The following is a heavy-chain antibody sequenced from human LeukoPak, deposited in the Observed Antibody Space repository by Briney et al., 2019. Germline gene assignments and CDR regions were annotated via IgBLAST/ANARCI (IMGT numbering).Heavy chain of an antibody. CDR3: ARAGTMVRGVIKDWFDP. D-gene: IGHD3-10*01. Sequence: ASVKVSCKASGYTFTSYYMHWVRQAPGQGLEWMGIINPSGGSTSYAQKFQGRVTMTRDTSTSTVYMELSSLRSEDTAVYYCARAGTMVRGVIKDWFDPWGQGTLVTVSS. J-gene: IGHJ5*02. CDR2: INPSGGST. V-gene: IGHV1-46*01. CDR1: GYTFTSYY.